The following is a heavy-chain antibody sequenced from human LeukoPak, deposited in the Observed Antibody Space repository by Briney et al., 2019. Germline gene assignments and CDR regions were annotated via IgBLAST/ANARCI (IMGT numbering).Heavy chain of an antibody. V-gene: IGHV3-7*01. Sequence: PGGSLRLSCAASGFTFSSYWMSWVRQAPGKGLEWVANIKQDGSEKYYVDSVKGRFTISRDNAKNSLYLQMNSLRAEDTAVYYCARDAPAWGNYWDLDYWGQGTLVTVSS. D-gene: IGHD4-11*01. CDR3: ARDAPAWGNYWDLDY. CDR2: IKQDGSEK. J-gene: IGHJ4*02. CDR1: GFTFSSYW.